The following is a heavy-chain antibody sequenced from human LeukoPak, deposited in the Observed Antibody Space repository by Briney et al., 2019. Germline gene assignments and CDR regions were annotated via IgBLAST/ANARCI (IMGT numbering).Heavy chain of an antibody. CDR2: MSGSGGST. D-gene: IGHD3-9*01. J-gene: IGHJ4*02. V-gene: IGHV3-23*01. Sequence: GGSLRLSCAASGVTFTTYAMSWVRQAPGQGLEWVSSMSGSGGSTYYADSFKGRFTITRDNSMNTLYMQMNSLRADDTAIYYSAKGPVEYCDILTGSFDYWGQGTLVTVSS. CDR1: GVTFTTYA. CDR3: AKGPVEYCDILTGSFDY.